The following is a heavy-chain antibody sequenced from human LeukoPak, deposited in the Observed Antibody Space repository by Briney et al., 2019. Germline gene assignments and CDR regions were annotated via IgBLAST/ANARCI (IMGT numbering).Heavy chain of an antibody. J-gene: IGHJ4*02. CDR3: ARDGKIAVTGTRMGFFDY. CDR2: ISPDGSNK. V-gene: IGHV3-30*01. D-gene: IGHD6-19*01. CDR1: GFTFSSYA. Sequence: GGSLRLSCVASGFTFSSYAMHWVRQAPGKGLEWVAVISPDGSNKVYGGSVKGRFTISRDNSKNTLYLQMNSLRADDTAVYYCARDGKIAVTGTRMGFFDYWGQGTLVTVSS.